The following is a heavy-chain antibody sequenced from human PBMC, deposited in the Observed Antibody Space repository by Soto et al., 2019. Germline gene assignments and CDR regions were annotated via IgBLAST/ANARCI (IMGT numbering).Heavy chain of an antibody. CDR1: GGTFSSYA. Sequence: QVQLVQSGAEVKKPGSSVKVSCKASGGTFSSYAISWVRQAPGQGLEWMGGIIPIFGTANYAQKFQGRVTITADESTSTADMELSSLRSEDTAVYYCAREYSSSWYRIAYFQHWGQGTLVTVSS. V-gene: IGHV1-69*01. J-gene: IGHJ1*01. CDR2: IIPIFGTA. D-gene: IGHD6-13*01. CDR3: AREYSSSWYRIAYFQH.